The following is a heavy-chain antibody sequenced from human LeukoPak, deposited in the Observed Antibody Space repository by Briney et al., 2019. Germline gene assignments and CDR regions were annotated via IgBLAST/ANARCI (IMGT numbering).Heavy chain of an antibody. CDR3: ARVLLKGSYYFDY. V-gene: IGHV3-21*01. CDR2: ISSGNTYI. CDR1: GFTFSSYS. J-gene: IGHJ4*02. D-gene: IGHD3-10*01. Sequence: GGSLRLSCVASGFTFSSYSMNWVRQAPGKGLELVSSISSGNTYIYYADSLRGRFTIFRDNAKNSLYLQMYSLRAEDTAVYYCARVLLKGSYYFDYWGQGTLVTVSS.